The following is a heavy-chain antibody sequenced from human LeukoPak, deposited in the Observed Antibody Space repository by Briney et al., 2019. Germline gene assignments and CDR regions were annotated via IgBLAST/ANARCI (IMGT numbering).Heavy chain of an antibody. J-gene: IGHJ5*02. V-gene: IGHV1-2*02. CDR3: ARAYGYRGRPRGRYNWFDP. D-gene: IGHD6-13*01. CDR2: INPNSGGT. Sequence: ASVKVSCKASGYTFTGYYMHWVRQAPGQGLEWMGWINPNSGGTNYAQKFQGRVTMTRDTSISTAYMELSRLRSDDTAVYYCARAYGYRGRPRGRYNWFDPWGQGTLVTVSS. CDR1: GYTFTGYY.